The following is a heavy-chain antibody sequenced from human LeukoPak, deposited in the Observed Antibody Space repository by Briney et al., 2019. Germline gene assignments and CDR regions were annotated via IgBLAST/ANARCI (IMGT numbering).Heavy chain of an antibody. Sequence: SVKVSCKASGFTFTSSVVQWVRQTRGQRLEWIGWIVVGSGNTNYAQKFQERVTITRDMSTSTTYMELSSLRSEDTAVYYCAADGAKYCSGGSCSEFWDYWGQGTLVTVSP. J-gene: IGHJ4*02. D-gene: IGHD2-15*01. CDR2: IVVGSGNT. V-gene: IGHV1-58*01. CDR1: GFTFTSSV. CDR3: AADGAKYCSGGSCSEFWDY.